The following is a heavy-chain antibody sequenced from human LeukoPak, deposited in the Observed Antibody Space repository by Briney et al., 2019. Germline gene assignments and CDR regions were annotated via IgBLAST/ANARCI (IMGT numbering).Heavy chain of an antibody. CDR1: GFTFSSYG. Sequence: GGSLRLSCAASGFTFSSYGMHWVRQASGKGLEWVAVISYDGSNKYYADSVKGRFTISRDNSENTLYLQMNSLRAEDTAVYYCAKDISVDTAMVIGMDVWGKGTTVTVSS. D-gene: IGHD5-18*01. CDR3: AKDISVDTAMVIGMDV. J-gene: IGHJ6*04. CDR2: ISYDGSNK. V-gene: IGHV3-30*18.